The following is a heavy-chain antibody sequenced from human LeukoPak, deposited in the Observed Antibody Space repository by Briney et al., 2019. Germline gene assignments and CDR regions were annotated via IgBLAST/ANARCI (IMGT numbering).Heavy chain of an antibody. CDR1: GFTFSSYA. Sequence: GGSLRLSCAASGFTFSSYAMSWVRQAPGKGLEWVSAISGSGGSTYYADSVKGRFTISRDNSKNTLYLQMNSLRAEDTAVYYCVRPIVSTSRYYYYGMDVWGQGTTVTVS. CDR3: VRPIVSTSRYYYYGMDV. J-gene: IGHJ6*02. D-gene: IGHD2-2*01. CDR2: ISGSGGST. V-gene: IGHV3-23*01.